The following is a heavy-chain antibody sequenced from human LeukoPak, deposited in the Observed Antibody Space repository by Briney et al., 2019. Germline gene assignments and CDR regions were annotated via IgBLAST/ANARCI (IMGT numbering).Heavy chain of an antibody. V-gene: IGHV3-53*01. J-gene: IGHJ4*02. CDR3: ARLPSGRHLN. CDR2: IYGGGNT. D-gene: IGHD2-15*01. CDR1: GFTVSSNY. Sequence: PGGSLRLSCAASGFTVSSNYMSWVRQPPGKGLEWVSVIYGGGNTYYADSVKGRFTISRDNSKNTLYLQMNSLRAEDTAVYYCARLPSGRHLNWGQGTLVTVSS.